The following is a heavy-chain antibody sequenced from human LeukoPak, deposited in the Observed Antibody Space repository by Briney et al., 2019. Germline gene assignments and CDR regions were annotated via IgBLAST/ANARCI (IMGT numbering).Heavy chain of an antibody. V-gene: IGHV3-74*01. CDR2: INSDGSST. CDR3: AKVAVAGVYYMDV. J-gene: IGHJ6*03. D-gene: IGHD6-13*01. Sequence: PGGSLRLSCAASGFTFSSYWMHWVRQAPGKGLVWVSRINSDGSSTSYADSVKGRFTISRDNAKNTLYLQMNSLRAEDTAVYYCAKVAVAGVYYMDVWGKGTTVTVSS. CDR1: GFTFSSYW.